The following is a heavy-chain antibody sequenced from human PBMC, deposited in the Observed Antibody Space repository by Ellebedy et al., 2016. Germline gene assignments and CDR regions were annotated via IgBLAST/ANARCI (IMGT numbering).Heavy chain of an antibody. V-gene: IGHV1-18*01. Sequence: ASVKVSCXASGYNFKSHSINWVRQAPGQGLEWVGWISTFNGNTNYTQKVQGRVSLTTDTSTNTAYMELRSLRSDDTAVYYCGRDLLGYTSLTDYWGQGTLVIVSS. J-gene: IGHJ4*02. CDR3: GRDLLGYTSLTDY. D-gene: IGHD3-16*02. CDR1: GYNFKSHS. CDR2: ISTFNGNT.